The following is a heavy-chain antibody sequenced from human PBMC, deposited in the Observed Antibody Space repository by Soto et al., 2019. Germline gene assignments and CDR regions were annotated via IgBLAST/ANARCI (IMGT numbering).Heavy chain of an antibody. CDR1: GGSISSYY. D-gene: IGHD4-17*01. J-gene: IGHJ3*02. CDR3: ARARTTVTTRGGAFDI. Sequence: PSETLSLTCTASGGSISSYYWSWIRQPPGKGLEWIGYIYYSGSTNYNPSLKSRVTISVDTSKNQFSLKLSSVTAADTAVYYCARARTTVTTRGGAFDIWGQGTMVTVSS. V-gene: IGHV4-59*01. CDR2: IYYSGST.